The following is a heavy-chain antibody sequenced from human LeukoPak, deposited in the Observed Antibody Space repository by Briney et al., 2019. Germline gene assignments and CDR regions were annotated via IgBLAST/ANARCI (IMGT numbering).Heavy chain of an antibody. CDR1: GYSFTTYW. D-gene: IGHD3-22*01. CDR2: IYPGDSDT. Sequence: GESLKISCKGSGYSFTTYWIGWVRQMPGKGLDWMGIIYPGDSDTRYSPSFQGQVTISADKSISTAHLQWSSLKASDTAMYYCASWDYYDSSGYHSWGQGTLVTVSS. V-gene: IGHV5-51*01. J-gene: IGHJ5*02. CDR3: ASWDYYDSSGYHS.